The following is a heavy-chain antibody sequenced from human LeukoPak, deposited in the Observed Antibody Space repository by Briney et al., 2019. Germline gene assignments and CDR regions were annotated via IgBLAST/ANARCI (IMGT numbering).Heavy chain of an antibody. CDR2: INYNGGST. J-gene: IGHJ2*01. CDR1: GFTFSADA. CDR3: ARRYKWKAFDL. V-gene: IGHV3-23*01. D-gene: IGHD1-20*01. Sequence: PGGSLRLCCAASGFTFSADAMNWVRQPPGKGLEWVSTINYNGGSTYYADSVEGPFTISRYNSKNTLYLQMNSLRAEDTAIYYCARRYKWKAFDLWGRGTLVTVSS.